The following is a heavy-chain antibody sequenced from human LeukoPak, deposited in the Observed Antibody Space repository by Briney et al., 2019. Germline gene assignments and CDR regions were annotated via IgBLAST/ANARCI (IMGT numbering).Heavy chain of an antibody. J-gene: IGHJ4*02. V-gene: IGHV3-21*01. CDR1: GFTFSSYS. CDR2: ISSSSSYI. CDR3: ASVDYYGSGNYYNDVDY. Sequence: RGSLRLSCAASGFTFSSYSMNWVRQAPGKGLEWVSSISSSSSYIYYADSVKGRFTISRDNAKNSLYLQMNSLRAEDTALYYCASVDYYGSGNYYNDVDYWGQGTLVTVSS. D-gene: IGHD3-10*01.